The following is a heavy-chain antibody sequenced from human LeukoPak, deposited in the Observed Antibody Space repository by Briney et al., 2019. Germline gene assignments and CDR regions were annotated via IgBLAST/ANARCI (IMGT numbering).Heavy chain of an antibody. D-gene: IGHD2-15*01. CDR2: IWYDGSNK. J-gene: IGHJ3*02. V-gene: IGHV3-33*06. CDR3: AKATCSGASCFSNSRDAFDI. CDR1: GIIFSDFG. Sequence: GGSLRLSYAASGIIFSDFGMHWVRQAPGKGLEWMAIIWYDGSNKYYADSVKGRFTISRDNFQNTMYLQMNSLRVEDTAVYYCAKATCSGASCFSNSRDAFDIWGQGTMVTVSS.